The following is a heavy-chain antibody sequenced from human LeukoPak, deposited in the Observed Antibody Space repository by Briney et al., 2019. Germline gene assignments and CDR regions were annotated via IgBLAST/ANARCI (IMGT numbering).Heavy chain of an antibody. V-gene: IGHV4-59*08. Sequence: PSETLSLTCTVSGGPLNSYYWSWIRQPPGKGLEWIGYINYSGSANYNPSLKSRVTISVDTSKNQFSLKLSSVTAADTAVYYCASIPKYRSTVTAHWGQGTLVTVSS. D-gene: IGHD4-17*01. J-gene: IGHJ1*01. CDR2: INYSGSA. CDR1: GGPLNSYY. CDR3: ASIPKYRSTVTAH.